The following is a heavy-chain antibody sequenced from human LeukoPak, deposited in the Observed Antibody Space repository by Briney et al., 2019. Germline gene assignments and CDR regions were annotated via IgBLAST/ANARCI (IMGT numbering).Heavy chain of an antibody. J-gene: IGHJ4*02. CDR1: GFTFSSYA. CDR3: ARGARDILTGYYIDY. CDR2: ISYDGSNK. V-gene: IGHV3-30*04. Sequence: GGSLRLSCAACGFTFSSYAMHWVRQAPGKGLKWVAVISYDGSNKYYAASVKGRFTISRDNSKNTLYLQMNSLRAEDAAVYYCARGARDILTGYYIDYWGQGTLVTVSS. D-gene: IGHD3-9*01.